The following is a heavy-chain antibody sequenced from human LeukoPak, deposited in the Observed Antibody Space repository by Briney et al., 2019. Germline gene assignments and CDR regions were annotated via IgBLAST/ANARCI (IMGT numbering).Heavy chain of an antibody. V-gene: IGHV3-23*01. Sequence: GGSLRLSCAASGFTFNTYVTTWVRQAPGKGLEWVSVISGSGDSTYYADSLKGRFTISRDNSKNTLYLQMNSLRAEDTAVYYCAKSLYNWNSLFDYCGQGTLLTVSS. CDR3: AKSLYNWNSLFDY. CDR1: GFTFNTYV. CDR2: ISGSGDST. D-gene: IGHD1/OR15-1a*01. J-gene: IGHJ4*02.